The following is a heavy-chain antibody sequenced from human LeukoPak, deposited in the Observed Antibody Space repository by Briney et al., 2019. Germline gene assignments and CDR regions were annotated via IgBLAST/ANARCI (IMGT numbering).Heavy chain of an antibody. Sequence: PGGSLRLSCVASGFTFSGSWMSWVRQAPGKALEWVANIKQDGSDKYYVDSVKGRFTISRDNAKSSLYLQVDSLRADDTAVYYCTRGRAAFVYWGQGTLVTVSS. J-gene: IGHJ4*02. CDR1: GFTFSGSW. CDR3: TRGRAAFVY. CDR2: IKQDGSDK. V-gene: IGHV3-7*01.